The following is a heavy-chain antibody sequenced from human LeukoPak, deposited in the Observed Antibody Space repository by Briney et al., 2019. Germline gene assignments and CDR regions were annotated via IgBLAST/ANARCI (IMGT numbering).Heavy chain of an antibody. CDR1: GFTFSDHY. D-gene: IGHD6-19*01. Sequence: GGALRLSCAASGFTFSDHYMDWVRQAPGKGREWVGRTRNKANSYTTEYAASVKGRFTISRDDSKNSLYLQMNSLKTEDTAVYYCASGSRGWYVWGQGTLVTVSS. V-gene: IGHV3-72*01. CDR3: ASGSRGWYV. CDR2: TRNKANSYTT. J-gene: IGHJ4*02.